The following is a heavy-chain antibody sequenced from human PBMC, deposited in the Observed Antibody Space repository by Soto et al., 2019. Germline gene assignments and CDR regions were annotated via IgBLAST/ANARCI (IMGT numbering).Heavy chain of an antibody. V-gene: IGHV1-69*05. CDR2: IIPMFGTA. J-gene: IGHJ4*02. D-gene: IGHD5-18*01. Sequence: QVQLVQSGAEVKKPEASVKVSCKAPGGTFSTYAISWVRQAPGQGLEWMGGIIPMFGTANYAQRFQDRVTITTDESTNTVYRELSSVTSEDTAVYFCASGIQLWLRRISSGDSGWGQGTLVTVSS. CDR1: GGTFSTYA. CDR3: ASGIQLWLRRISSGDSG.